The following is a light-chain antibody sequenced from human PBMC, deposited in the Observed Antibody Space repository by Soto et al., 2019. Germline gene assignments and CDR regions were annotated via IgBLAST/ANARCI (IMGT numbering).Light chain of an antibody. V-gene: IGLV2-11*01. CDR3: CSYAGSDTYV. Sequence: QSALTQPRSVSGSPGQSVTISCTGTSSDVGGYNYVSWYQQHPGKAPKPMIYDVNKRPSGVPDRFSGSKSGNTASLTISGLQAEDEADYYCCSYAGSDTYVFGTETQLTVL. CDR2: DVN. J-gene: IGLJ1*01. CDR1: SSDVGGYNY.